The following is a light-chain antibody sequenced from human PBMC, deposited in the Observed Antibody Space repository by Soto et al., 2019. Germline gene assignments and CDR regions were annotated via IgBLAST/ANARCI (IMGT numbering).Light chain of an antibody. CDR1: SSDVGGYKY. J-gene: IGLJ2*01. CDR3: SPYSGISTYAL. Sequence: QSALTQPPSASGSPGQSVTISCTGTSSDVGGYKYVSWYQQHPGKAPKLMIYEVTKRPSGVPYRFSGSKSGNTAALTVSGVQPEDEADYYCSPYSGISTYALFGGGTKLTVL. CDR2: EVT. V-gene: IGLV2-8*01.